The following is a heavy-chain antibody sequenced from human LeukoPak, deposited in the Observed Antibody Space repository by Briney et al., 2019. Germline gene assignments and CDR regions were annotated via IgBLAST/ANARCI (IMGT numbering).Heavy chain of an antibody. CDR3: ARSTMGARRTYDY. D-gene: IGHD1-26*01. Sequence: ASVKVSCKASKDTFTIYDVNWVRHATGLGLEWMGWMNPNSGNTGYAQKFQGRVTMTMSSSISTAYMELISLTSEDTAVYYCARSTMGARRTYDYWGQGTLVTVSS. CDR1: KDTFTIYD. J-gene: IGHJ4*02. CDR2: MNPNSGNT. V-gene: IGHV1-8*01.